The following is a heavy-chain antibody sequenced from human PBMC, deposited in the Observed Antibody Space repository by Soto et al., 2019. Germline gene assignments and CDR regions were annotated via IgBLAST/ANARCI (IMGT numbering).Heavy chain of an antibody. J-gene: IGHJ4*02. CDR2: ISGGGSIT. CDR1: GFTFTNYA. Sequence: EVQLLESGGDLVQPGGSLRLSCAASGFTFTNYAMTWVRQAPGKGLEWVSTISGGGSITYYADSLKGRFTISRDNSKNTLYLQITSLRAADTAVYYCAKTIRGGYSSSWYYFDYWGQGTLVTVSS. V-gene: IGHV3-23*01. D-gene: IGHD6-13*01. CDR3: AKTIRGGYSSSWYYFDY.